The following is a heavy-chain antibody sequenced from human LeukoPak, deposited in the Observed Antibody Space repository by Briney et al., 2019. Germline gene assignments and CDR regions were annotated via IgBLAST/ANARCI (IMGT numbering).Heavy chain of an antibody. Sequence: GGSLRLSCAASGFTFSTYGMHWVRQAPGKGLEWVTFIRYDGNNQNYADSVKGRFTISRDNSKNTLYLQMNSLRTEDTAVYHCAKDRGRGMPTNFDYWGQGTLVTVSS. CDR3: AKDRGRGMPTNFDY. V-gene: IGHV3-30*02. J-gene: IGHJ4*02. CDR1: GFTFSTYG. D-gene: IGHD5-24*01. CDR2: IRYDGNNQ.